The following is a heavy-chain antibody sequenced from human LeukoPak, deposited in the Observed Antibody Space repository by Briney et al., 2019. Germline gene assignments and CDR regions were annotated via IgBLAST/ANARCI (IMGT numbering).Heavy chain of an antibody. V-gene: IGHV3-21*01. Sequence: GGSLRLSCAASGFTFSSYSMNWVRQAPGKGLEWVSSITNTGTYKFYADSMKGRFTISRDNSKNSLYLQMDSLRAEDTALYYCARELRGDQDLDYWGQGTLVTVSS. CDR2: ITNTGTYK. D-gene: IGHD2-21*02. J-gene: IGHJ4*02. CDR3: ARELRGDQDLDY. CDR1: GFTFSSYS.